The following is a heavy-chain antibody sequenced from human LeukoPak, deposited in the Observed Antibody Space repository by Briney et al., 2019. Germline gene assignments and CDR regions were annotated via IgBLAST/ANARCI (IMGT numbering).Heavy chain of an antibody. Sequence: KPSETLSLTCTVSGGSIRSSTYYWGWIRQPPGKGLEWIGSIYYNGNTYYNPSLESRVTMSVDTSKNQFSLKLTSVSADTAVYYCARTLGTYQYYFDYWGQGSLVAVSS. CDR1: GGSIRSSTYY. D-gene: IGHD1-26*01. CDR3: ARTLGTYQYYFDY. CDR2: IYYNGNT. V-gene: IGHV4-39*07. J-gene: IGHJ4*02.